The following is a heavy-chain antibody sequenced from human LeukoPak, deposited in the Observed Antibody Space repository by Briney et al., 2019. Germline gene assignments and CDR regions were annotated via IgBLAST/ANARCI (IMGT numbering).Heavy chain of an antibody. V-gene: IGHV1-3*01. D-gene: IGHD3-10*01. Sequence: ASVKVSCKASGYTFTTYVMHWVRQAPGQRLEWMGWINAGNANTKYSQKFQGRVTLTRDTSASTAYMELSSLRSEDTAVYYCARVVEEYYYGSGSWYFDYWGQGTLVTVSS. J-gene: IGHJ4*02. CDR2: INAGNANT. CDR3: ARVVEEYYYGSGSWYFDY. CDR1: GYTFTTYV.